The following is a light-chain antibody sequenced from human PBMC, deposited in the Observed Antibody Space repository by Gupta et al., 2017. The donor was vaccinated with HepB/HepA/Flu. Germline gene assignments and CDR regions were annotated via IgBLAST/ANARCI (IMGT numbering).Light chain of an antibody. J-gene: IGLJ2*01. V-gene: IGLV2-14*03. CDR2: DVS. CDR3: SSCKNRPTRVV. CDR1: SSDVGGYNC. Sequence: QSALTQPASVSGSPGQSITISCTGTSSDVGGYNCVSWYQQHPGKAPKLMMYDVSNRPSGISNRFSGSKSGNTASLTISGLQAEDEAEYYCSSCKNRPTRVVFGGGTKLTVL.